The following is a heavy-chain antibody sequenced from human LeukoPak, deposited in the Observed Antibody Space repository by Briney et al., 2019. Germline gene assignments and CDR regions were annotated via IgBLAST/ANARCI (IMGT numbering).Heavy chain of an antibody. CDR3: ARDPTVTTIYYYYGMDV. CDR1: GGTFSSYA. CDR2: IIPILGIA. V-gene: IGHV1-69*04. Sequence: SVKVSCKASGGTFSSYAISWVRQAPGQGPEWMGRIIPILGIANYAQKFQGRVTITADKSTSTAYMELSSLRSEDTAVYYCARDPTVTTIYYYYGMDVWGQGTTVTVSS. D-gene: IGHD4-11*01. J-gene: IGHJ6*02.